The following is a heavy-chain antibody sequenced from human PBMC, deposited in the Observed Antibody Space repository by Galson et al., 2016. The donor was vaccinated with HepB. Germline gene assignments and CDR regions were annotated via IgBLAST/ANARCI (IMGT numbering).Heavy chain of an antibody. J-gene: IGHJ6*02. CDR2: TNPHSGGT. CDR1: GYSFDDYY. CDR3: ARREGWGYYYGMDV. Sequence: SVKVSCKASGYSFDDYYIHWVRQAPGQGLEWMGGTNPHSGGTNYAQRFQGRVTLTRDRSVNTAYMEMRRLRSDDTAVYYCARREGWGYYYGMDVWGQGTTVAVSS. V-gene: IGHV1-2*02. D-gene: IGHD6-19*01.